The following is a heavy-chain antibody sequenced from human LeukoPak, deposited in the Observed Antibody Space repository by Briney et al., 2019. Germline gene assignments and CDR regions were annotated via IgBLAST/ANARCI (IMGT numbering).Heavy chain of an antibody. CDR1: GFTFSSYS. D-gene: IGHD5-12*01. CDR3: AREGMVATFDY. V-gene: IGHV3-21*01. CDR2: ISSSSSYI. Sequence: GGSLRLSCAASGFTFSSYSMNWVRQAPGKGLEWVSSISSSSSYIYYADSVKGRFTISRVKAKNSLYLQMNSLRAEDTAIYYCAREGMVATFDYWGQGTLVTVSS. J-gene: IGHJ4*02.